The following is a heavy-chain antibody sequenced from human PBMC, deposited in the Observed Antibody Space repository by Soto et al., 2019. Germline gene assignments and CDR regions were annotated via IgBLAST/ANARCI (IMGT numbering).Heavy chain of an antibody. CDR1: GYTLTELS. J-gene: IGHJ6*02. CDR3: ATDSIVVVPAAMMPLGGMDA. V-gene: IGHV1-24*01. CDR2: FDPEDGET. D-gene: IGHD2-2*01. Sequence: ASVKVSCKVSGYTLTELSMHWVRQAPGKGLEWMGGFDPEDGETIYAQKFQGRVTMTEDTSTDTAYMELSSLRSEDTAVYYCATDSIVVVPAAMMPLGGMDAWGQGTTVTVSS.